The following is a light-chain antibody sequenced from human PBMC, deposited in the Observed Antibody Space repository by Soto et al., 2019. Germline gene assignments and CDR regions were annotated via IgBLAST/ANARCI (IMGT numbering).Light chain of an antibody. CDR2: GAS. V-gene: IGKV3-15*01. CDR1: RTVSNR. CDR3: QQYYHCPVA. Sequence: EILMTQSPDTLSVSPEERVTLSCRASRTVSNRLAWYQPKPGQAPRLLISGASTGATGIPPRFRGSGSGTEFTLTVDTLESAGIAIYYCQQYYHCPVAFGGGTKVEIK. J-gene: IGKJ4*01.